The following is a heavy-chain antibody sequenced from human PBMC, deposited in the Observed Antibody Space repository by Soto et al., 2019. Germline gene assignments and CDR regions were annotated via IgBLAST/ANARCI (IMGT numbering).Heavy chain of an antibody. D-gene: IGHD5-18*01. J-gene: IGHJ5*02. V-gene: IGHV4-31*03. CDR2: IYYSGST. Sequence: SETLSLTCTVSGGSISSGGYYWSWIRQHPGKGLEWIGYIYYSGSTYYNPSLKSRVTISVDTSKNQFSLKLSSVTAADTAVYYCAGSGYSYGRNWFDPWGQGTLVTVS. CDR1: GGSISSGGYY. CDR3: AGSGYSYGRNWFDP.